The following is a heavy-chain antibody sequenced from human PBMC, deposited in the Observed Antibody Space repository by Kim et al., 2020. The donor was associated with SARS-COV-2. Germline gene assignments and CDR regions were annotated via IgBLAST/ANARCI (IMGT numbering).Heavy chain of an antibody. J-gene: IGHJ4*02. Sequence: AESVKGRFAISRDNSKKTLYLQMNSLRAEDTALYYCAKGESNNWFFFDYWGQGTLVTVSS. D-gene: IGHD1-1*01. CDR3: AKGESNNWFFFDY. V-gene: IGHV3-23*01.